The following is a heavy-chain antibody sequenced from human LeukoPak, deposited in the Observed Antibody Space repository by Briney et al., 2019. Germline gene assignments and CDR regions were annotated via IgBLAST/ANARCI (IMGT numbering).Heavy chain of an antibody. Sequence: ASVRVSRTASEYPLTGHYMHWVWQAPEQGLEWMGWINPKSGGTNYAQKFQGRVTMTRDTSISTAYMELSRLRSDDTAIYYCAREGVDIVATVYFYYYAMDVWGQGTTVTVSS. CDR3: AREGVDIVATVYFYYYAMDV. CDR1: EYPLTGHY. J-gene: IGHJ6*02. D-gene: IGHD5-12*01. V-gene: IGHV1-2*02. CDR2: INPKSGGT.